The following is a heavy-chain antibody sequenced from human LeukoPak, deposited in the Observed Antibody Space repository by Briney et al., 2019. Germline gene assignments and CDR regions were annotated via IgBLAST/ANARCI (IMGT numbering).Heavy chain of an antibody. CDR2: IYTSGST. Sequence: SQTLSLTCTVSGGSISSGSYYWSWIRQPAGKGLEWIGRIYTSGSTNYNPSLKSRVTISVDTSKNQFSLKLSSVTAADTAVYYCARVPPRMAVVNYWYFDLWGRGTLVTVSS. J-gene: IGHJ2*01. CDR1: GGSISSGSYY. CDR3: ARVPPRMAVVNYWYFDL. V-gene: IGHV4-61*02. D-gene: IGHD6-19*01.